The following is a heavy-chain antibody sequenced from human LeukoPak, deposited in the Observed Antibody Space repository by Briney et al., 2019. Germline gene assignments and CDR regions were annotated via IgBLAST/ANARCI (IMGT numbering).Heavy chain of an antibody. CDR2: FDPEDGET. J-gene: IGHJ4*02. V-gene: IGHV1-24*01. CDR1: GYTLTELS. D-gene: IGHD2-2*01. CDR3: ATDSPYCSSTSCYSFDY. Sequence: ASVKVSCKVSGYTLTELSMHWVRQAPGKGLEWMGGFDPEDGETIYAQKFQGRVTMTEDTSTDTAYMELSSLRSEDTAVYYCATDSPYCSSTSCYSFDYRGQGTLVTVSS.